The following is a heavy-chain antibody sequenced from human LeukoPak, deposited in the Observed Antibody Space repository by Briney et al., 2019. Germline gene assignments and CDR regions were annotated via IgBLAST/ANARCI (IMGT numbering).Heavy chain of an antibody. J-gene: IGHJ4*02. V-gene: IGHV3-11*01. D-gene: IGHD4-17*01. CDR3: ASGIDYGDYPPTVDY. CDR2: ISSSGSTI. CDR1: GFTFSDYY. Sequence: PGGSLRLPCAASGFTFSDYYMSWIRQAPGKGLKWVSYISSSGSTIYYADSVKGRFTISRDNAKNSLYLQMNSLRAEDTAVYYCASGIDYGDYPPTVDYWGQGTLVTVSS.